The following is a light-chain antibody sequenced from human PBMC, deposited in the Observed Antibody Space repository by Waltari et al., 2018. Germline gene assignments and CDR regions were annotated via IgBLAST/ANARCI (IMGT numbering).Light chain of an antibody. J-gene: IGLJ3*02. CDR3: AAWDDSLNGV. CDR1: HSHPGIHP. Sequence: QSVLTQPPSASATPGQRVTLSCSGSHSHPGIHPASWYQQLPGTAPKLILYRDKQRPSGVPDRFSGSKSGTSASLAISGLQSEDEADYYCAAWDDSLNGVFGGGTKLTVL. CDR2: RDK. V-gene: IGLV1-44*01.